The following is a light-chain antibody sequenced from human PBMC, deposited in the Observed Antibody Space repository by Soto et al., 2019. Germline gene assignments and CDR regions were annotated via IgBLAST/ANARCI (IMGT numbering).Light chain of an antibody. Sequence: QSALTQPASVSGSPGQSITISCTGTSSDVGGYNYVSWYQQHPGKAPKLMIYNVSNRPSGVSNRFSGSKSGNTASLTISGLQAEDEGHYYCRSFTSTNTVLVGGGTKLTVL. V-gene: IGLV2-14*01. CDR3: RSFTSTNTVL. CDR1: SSDVGGYNY. J-gene: IGLJ2*01. CDR2: NVS.